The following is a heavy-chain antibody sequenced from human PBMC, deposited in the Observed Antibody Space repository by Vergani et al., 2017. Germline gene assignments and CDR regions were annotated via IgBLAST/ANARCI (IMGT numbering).Heavy chain of an antibody. V-gene: IGHV5-51*03. CDR1: ESIFISNE. CDR3: TRYVPCGDGDCLHFDH. D-gene: IGHD2-21*02. J-gene: IGHJ4*02. Sequence: EVMLVQSGAEVKKPGESLKISCKYSESIFISNEIAGVRQMSGKGLQWMGNINPIDSKIAYSPSFQGQAIMSLDKSITTAYLQLRSLKAADTAIYYCTRYVPCGDGDCLHFDHWGQGTQVTVSS. CDR2: INPIDSKI.